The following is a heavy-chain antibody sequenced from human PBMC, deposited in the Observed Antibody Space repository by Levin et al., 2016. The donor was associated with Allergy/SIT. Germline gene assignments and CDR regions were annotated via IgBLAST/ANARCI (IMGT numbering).Heavy chain of an antibody. Sequence: WVRQAPGQGLEWMGIINPSGGSTSYAQKFQGRVTMTRDTSTSTVYMELSSLRSEDTAVYYCARDKGGDYGDDAFDIWGQGTMVTVSS. J-gene: IGHJ3*02. V-gene: IGHV1-46*01. CDR2: INPSGGST. D-gene: IGHD4-17*01. CDR3: ARDKGGDYGDDAFDI.